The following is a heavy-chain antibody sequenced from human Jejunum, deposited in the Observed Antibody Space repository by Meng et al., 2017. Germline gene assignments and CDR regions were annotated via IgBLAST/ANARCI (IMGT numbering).Heavy chain of an antibody. V-gene: IGHV3-7*01. Sequence: GESLKISCAASAFTFSDSWMNWVRQAPGKGLEWVANMKQDGSEIYYVDSVKGRFTISRDNAENSLHLQMDSLRGEDTAIYYCVLGSGWSFKYWGRGNRVT. J-gene: IGHJ4*02. CDR3: VLGSGWSFKY. CDR1: AFTFSDSW. CDR2: MKQDGSEI. D-gene: IGHD6-19*01.